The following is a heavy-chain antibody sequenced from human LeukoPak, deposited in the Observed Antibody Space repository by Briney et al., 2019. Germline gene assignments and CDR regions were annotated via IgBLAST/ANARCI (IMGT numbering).Heavy chain of an antibody. Sequence: PGGSLRLSCAASELMFNKYGMNWVRQAPGKGLEWVAVLWYDGSNKYYIDSVMGRFTISRDNSRNTLSLQMNSLRAEDTAVYYCARDSSHPSSGWFDYWGRGTLVTVSS. V-gene: IGHV3-33*01. J-gene: IGHJ4*02. CDR2: LWYDGSNK. CDR1: ELMFNKYG. D-gene: IGHD6-19*01. CDR3: ARDSSHPSSGWFDY.